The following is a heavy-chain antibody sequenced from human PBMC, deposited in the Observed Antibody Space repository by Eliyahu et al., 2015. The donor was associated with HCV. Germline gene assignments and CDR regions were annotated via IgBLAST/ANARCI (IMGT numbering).Heavy chain of an antibody. CDR1: GFTFSSYW. CDR3: ARGAPYYYDSSGYFSPSAYYYYYGMDV. V-gene: IGHV3-74*01. J-gene: IGHJ6*02. CDR2: INSDGSST. D-gene: IGHD3-22*01. Sequence: EVQLVESGGGLVQPGGSLRLSCAASGFTFSSYWMHWVRQAPGKGLVWVSRINSDGSSTSYADSVKGRFTISRDNAKNTLYLQMNSLRAEDTAVYYCARGAPYYYDSSGYFSPSAYYYYYGMDVWGQGTTVTVSS.